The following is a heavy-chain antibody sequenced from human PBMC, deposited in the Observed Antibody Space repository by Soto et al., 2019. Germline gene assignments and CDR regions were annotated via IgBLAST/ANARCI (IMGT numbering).Heavy chain of an antibody. V-gene: IGHV1-69*13. D-gene: IGHD2-2*01. Sequence: GASVKVSCKASGGTFSSYAISWVRQAPGQGLEWMGGIIPILGTANYAQKFQGRVTITADESTSTAYMELSSLRSEDTAVYYCARDRSEVVPAAIGYYYYGMDVWGQGTTVTVS. CDR3: ARDRSEVVPAAIGYYYYGMDV. CDR2: IIPILGTA. CDR1: GGTFSSYA. J-gene: IGHJ6*02.